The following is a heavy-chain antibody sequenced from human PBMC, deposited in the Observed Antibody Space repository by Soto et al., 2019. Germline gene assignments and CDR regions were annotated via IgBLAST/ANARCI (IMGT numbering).Heavy chain of an antibody. CDR1: GFTFSSYA. V-gene: IGHV3-23*01. CDR2: TSGSGGST. Sequence: GGSLRLSCAASGFTFSSYAMSWVRQAPGKGLEWVSATSGSGGSTYYADSVKGRFTISRDNSKNTLYLQMNSLRAEDTAVYYCAKDPGYYYYGMDVWGQGTTVTVSS. J-gene: IGHJ6*02. CDR3: AKDPGYYYYGMDV.